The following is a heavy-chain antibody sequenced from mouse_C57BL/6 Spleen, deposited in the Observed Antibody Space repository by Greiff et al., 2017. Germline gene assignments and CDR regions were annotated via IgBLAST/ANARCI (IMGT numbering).Heavy chain of an antibody. J-gene: IGHJ2*01. CDR3: TTGGPRGYVDY. CDR1: GFNIKDYY. CDR2: IDPEDGDT. Sequence: VHVKQSGAELVRPGASVKLSCTASGFNIKDYYMHWVKQRPEQGLEWIGRIDPEDGDTEYAPKFQGKATMTADTSSNTAYLQLSSLTSEDTAVYYWTTGGPRGYVDYWGQGTTLTVSS. V-gene: IGHV14-1*01. D-gene: IGHD3-1*01.